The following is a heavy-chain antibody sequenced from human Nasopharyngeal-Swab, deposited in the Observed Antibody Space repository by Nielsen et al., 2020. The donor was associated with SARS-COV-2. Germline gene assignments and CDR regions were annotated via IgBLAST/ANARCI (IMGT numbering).Heavy chain of an antibody. CDR3: ARSMVRGVKGPFDP. D-gene: IGHD3-10*01. CDR1: GFTFSSYG. V-gene: IGHV3-33*01. J-gene: IGHJ5*02. Sequence: GESLKISWAASGFTFSSYGMHWVRQAPGKGLEWVAVIWYDGSNKYYADSVKGRFTISRDNSKNTLYLQMNSLRAEDTAVYYCARSMVRGVKGPFDPWGQGTLVTVSS. CDR2: IWYDGSNK.